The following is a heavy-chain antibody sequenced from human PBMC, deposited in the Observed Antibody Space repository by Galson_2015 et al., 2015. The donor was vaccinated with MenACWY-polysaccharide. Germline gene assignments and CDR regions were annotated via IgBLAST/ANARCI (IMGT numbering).Heavy chain of an antibody. CDR2: ISTTGSNI. D-gene: IGHD1-1*01. V-gene: IGHV3-48*02. CDR3: ARDVETKGGRTDY. Sequence: CAASGFTFTSYSMNWVRQAPGKGLEWVAYISTTGSNIYYADSVKGRFTISRDNARKSLYLQMSSLGDEDTAVYYCARDVETKGGRTDYWGQGTLVTVSS. J-gene: IGHJ4*02. CDR1: GFTFTSYS.